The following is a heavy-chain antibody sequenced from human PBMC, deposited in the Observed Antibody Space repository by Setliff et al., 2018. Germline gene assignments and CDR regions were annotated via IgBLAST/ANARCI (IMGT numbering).Heavy chain of an antibody. CDR1: GYTLTELS. Sequence: ASVKVSCKVSGYTLTELSRHWVRQAPGKGLEWMGGFDPEDGETIYAQKFQGRVTMTEDTSTDTAYMELSSLRSEDTAVYYCARPYGTGKPYSSGWPDYFDYWGQGTLVTVSS. CDR2: FDPEDGET. D-gene: IGHD6-19*01. J-gene: IGHJ4*02. CDR3: ARPYGTGKPYSSGWPDYFDY. V-gene: IGHV1-24*01.